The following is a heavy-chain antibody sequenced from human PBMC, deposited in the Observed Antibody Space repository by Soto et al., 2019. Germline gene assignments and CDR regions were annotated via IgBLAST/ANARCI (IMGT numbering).Heavy chain of an antibody. CDR3: AKDGSATPGWSPFDY. D-gene: IGHD3-10*01. V-gene: IGHV3-30*18. Sequence: PGGSLRLSCAASGFTFSSYGMHWVRQAPGKGLERVAVISYDGRNKYYADSVKGRFTISRDNSKNTLYLQMNSLRAEDTAVYYCAKDGSATPGWSPFDYCGQGTLVTVSS. CDR2: ISYDGRNK. CDR1: GFTFSSYG. J-gene: IGHJ4*02.